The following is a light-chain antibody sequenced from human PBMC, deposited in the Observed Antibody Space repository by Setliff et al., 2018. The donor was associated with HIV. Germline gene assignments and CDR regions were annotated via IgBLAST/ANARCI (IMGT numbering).Light chain of an antibody. V-gene: IGLV2-14*03. CDR2: DVN. CDR3: KTYTGSSPLYV. Sequence: QSVLTQPASVSGSPGQSITISCTGTSIGTYNYVSWYQQHPGKAPKLMIYDVNERPSGISRRFSGPKSGNTASLTISGLQAEDEADYYCKTYTGSSPLYVFGTGTKVTV. CDR1: SIGTYNY. J-gene: IGLJ1*01.